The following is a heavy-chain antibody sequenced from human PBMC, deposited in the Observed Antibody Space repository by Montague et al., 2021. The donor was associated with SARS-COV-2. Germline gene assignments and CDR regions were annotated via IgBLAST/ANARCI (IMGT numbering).Heavy chain of an antibody. CDR3: ARREYSYGWGD. Sequence: SETLSLTCTVTGGPISGSSDYWGWIRQSPGKGLEWIASVDYSGNTYYSPSLKSRLTISVDTSKNQFSLKLNSVTAADTALNYCARREYSYGWGDWGQGTLVTVSS. J-gene: IGHJ4*02. D-gene: IGHD5-18*01. V-gene: IGHV4-39*01. CDR2: VDYSGNT. CDR1: GGPISGSSDY.